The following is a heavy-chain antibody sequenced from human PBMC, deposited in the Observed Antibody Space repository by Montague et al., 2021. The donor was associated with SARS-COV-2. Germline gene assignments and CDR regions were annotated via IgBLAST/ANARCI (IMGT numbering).Heavy chain of an antibody. V-gene: IGHV4-59*01. CDR2: IYYSGST. J-gene: IGHJ6*02. CDR3: ARDRRFLEWLGLYYYYGMDV. Sequence: SETLSLTCTVSGGSISSYYWSWIRQPPGKGLEWIGYIYYSGSTNXXPSLKSRVTITVDTSKNQFSLKLSSVTAADTVVYYCARDRRFLEWLGLYYYYGMDVWGQGTTVTVSS. CDR1: GGSISSYY. D-gene: IGHD3-3*01.